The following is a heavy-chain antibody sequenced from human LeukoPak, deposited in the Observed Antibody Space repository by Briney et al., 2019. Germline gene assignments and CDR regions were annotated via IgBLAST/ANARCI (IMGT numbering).Heavy chain of an antibody. Sequence: GGSLRLSCAASGFIFSDYSMNWVRQAPGKGLEWVSAISSGGTYTYYADSVKGRFTVSRDNAENSLFLQISGLSAEDTALYYCARDMMGNSGWPHDYRGPGTLVTVSS. D-gene: IGHD6-19*01. V-gene: IGHV3-21*01. CDR1: GFIFSDYS. CDR3: ARDMMGNSGWPHDY. J-gene: IGHJ4*02. CDR2: ISSGGTYT.